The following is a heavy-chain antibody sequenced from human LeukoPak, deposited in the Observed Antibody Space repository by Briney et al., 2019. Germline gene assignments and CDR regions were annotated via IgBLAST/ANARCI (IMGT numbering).Heavy chain of an antibody. J-gene: IGHJ4*02. V-gene: IGHV1-69*01. D-gene: IGHD3-3*01. CDR3: ATPRTYYNFWRGYPPFDY. CDR2: IITNFGTT. CDR1: GGTFSNYA. Sequence: SVKVSCKASGGTFSNYAISWVRQAPGQGLEWMGGIITNFGTTNYAQKYQGRVTITADESTSTVYMELSSLRSEDTAVYYCATPRTYYNFWRGYPPFDYWGQGTLVTVSS.